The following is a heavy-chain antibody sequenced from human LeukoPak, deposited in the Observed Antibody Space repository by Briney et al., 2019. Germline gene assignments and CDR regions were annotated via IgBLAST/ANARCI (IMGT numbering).Heavy chain of an antibody. V-gene: IGHV4-39*07. CDR3: ARGNWYFDL. CDR2: IYYSGST. CDR1: GGSISSSSYY. Sequence: SETLSLTCTVSGGSISSSSYYWGWIRQPPGKGLEWIGSIYYSGSTNYNPSLKSRVTISVDTSKNQFSLKLSSVTAADTAVYYCARGNWYFDLWGRGTLVTVSS. J-gene: IGHJ2*01.